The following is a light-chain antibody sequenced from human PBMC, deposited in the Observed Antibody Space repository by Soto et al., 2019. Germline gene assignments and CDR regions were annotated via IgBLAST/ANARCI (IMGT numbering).Light chain of an antibody. CDR2: DVS. CDR1: SSDVGGYNY. CDR3: CSYAGSYTHYV. Sequence: QSALTQPRSVSGSPGQSITISCTGTSSDVGGYNYVSWYRQHPGKAPKLMIYDVSKRPSGDPDRFSGSKSGNTASLTISGLQAEDEADYYCCSYAGSYTHYVFGTGTKVTVL. J-gene: IGLJ1*01. V-gene: IGLV2-11*01.